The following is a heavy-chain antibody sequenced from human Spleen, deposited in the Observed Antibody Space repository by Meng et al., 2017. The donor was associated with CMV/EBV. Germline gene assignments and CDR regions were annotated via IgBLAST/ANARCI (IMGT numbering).Heavy chain of an antibody. D-gene: IGHD1-26*01. CDR2: IYSGGST. V-gene: IGHV3-66*02. CDR3: ARDRELLDAFGF. CDR1: GFGLSTFA. Sequence: GGSLRLSCADSGFGLSTFAMSWVRQAAGKGLEWVSLIYSGGSTYYADSVKGRFTISRDNSKNTLYLQMNSLRAEDTAVYYCARDRELLDAFGFWGQGKMVTVSS. J-gene: IGHJ3*01.